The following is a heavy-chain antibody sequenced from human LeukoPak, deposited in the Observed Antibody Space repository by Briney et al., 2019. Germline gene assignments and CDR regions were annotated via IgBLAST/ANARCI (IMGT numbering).Heavy chain of an antibody. Sequence: GGSLTLSCAASGFTFSSYAMSWVRHPPRKGLEWVSAISVIGGSTYYAESVKCRFTIYRDNSKTTLYLQMNRLTAEDTAVYYCAKVPATRGDSWGQGALVTVSS. CDR2: ISVIGGST. J-gene: IGHJ4*02. CDR1: GFTFSSYA. D-gene: IGHD5-12*01. V-gene: IGHV3-23*01. CDR3: AKVPATRGDS.